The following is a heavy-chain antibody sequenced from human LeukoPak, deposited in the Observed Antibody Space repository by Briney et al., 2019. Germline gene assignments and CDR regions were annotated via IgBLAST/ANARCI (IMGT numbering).Heavy chain of an antibody. Sequence: GGSLRLSCAASGFIFSSYWMHWVRHAPGKGLAWVSRINTDGSSTSYADSVKGRFTISRDNAKNTLYLQMNSLRAEDTAVYYCAKSRSDVVDYWGQGTLVTVSS. D-gene: IGHD3-3*01. V-gene: IGHV3-74*01. CDR3: AKSRSDVVDY. CDR2: INTDGSST. J-gene: IGHJ4*02. CDR1: GFIFSSYW.